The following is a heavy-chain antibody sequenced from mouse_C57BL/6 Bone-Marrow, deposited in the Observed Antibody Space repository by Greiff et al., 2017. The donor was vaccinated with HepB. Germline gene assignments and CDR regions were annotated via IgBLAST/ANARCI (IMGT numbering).Heavy chain of an antibody. D-gene: IGHD2-12*01. CDR3: ARDLVTTRDY. J-gene: IGHJ4*01. V-gene: IGHV5-4*01. CDR2: ISDGGSYT. Sequence: DVMLVESGGGLVKPGGSLKLSCAASGFTFSSYAMSWVRQTPEKRLEWVATISDGGSYTYYPENVKGRFTISRDNAKNNLYLQMSHLKSEDTAMYYCARDLVTTRDYWGQGTSVTVSS. CDR1: GFTFSSYA.